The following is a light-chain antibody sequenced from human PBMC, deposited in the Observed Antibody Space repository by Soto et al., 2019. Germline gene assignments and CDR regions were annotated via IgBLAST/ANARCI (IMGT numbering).Light chain of an antibody. Sequence: QSVLTQPASVSGSPGQSITISCTGTSSDIGGYYYVSWYQHHPGKTPKLIIYQVTNRPSGVSHRFSGSKSGNTASLTISGLQAEDEADYYCTSYSSSSNFYVFGTGTKV. CDR3: TSYSSSSNFYV. CDR1: SSDIGGYYY. CDR2: QVT. V-gene: IGLV2-14*01. J-gene: IGLJ1*01.